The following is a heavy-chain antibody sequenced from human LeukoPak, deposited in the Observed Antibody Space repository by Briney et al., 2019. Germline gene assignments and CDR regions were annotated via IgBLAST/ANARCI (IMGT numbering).Heavy chain of an antibody. CDR3: AKVISGWYGYDF. CDR1: GFTFSSYA. CDR2: ISAFDDNT. D-gene: IGHD6-19*01. J-gene: IGHJ4*02. Sequence: GGSLRLSCAASGFTFSSYAMSWVRQAPGKGLEWVSLISAFDDNTYYADSVRGRFTISRDNSKNSLYLQMNNLKIEDTSFYYWAKVISGWYGYDFWGQGTLVTVSS. V-gene: IGHV3-43*02.